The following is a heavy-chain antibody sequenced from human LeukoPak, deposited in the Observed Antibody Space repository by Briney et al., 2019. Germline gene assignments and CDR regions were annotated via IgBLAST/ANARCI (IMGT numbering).Heavy chain of an antibody. CDR2: IYYSGST. J-gene: IGHJ5*02. CDR1: GGSISSYY. D-gene: IGHD3-3*01. V-gene: IGHV4-59*08. Sequence: PSETLSLTCTVSGGSISSYYWSWIRQPPGQGLEWIGYIYYSGSTNYNPSLKSRVTISVDTSKNQFSLKLSSVTAADTAVYYCARHRSVRFWFDPWGQGTLVTVSS. CDR3: ARHRSVRFWFDP.